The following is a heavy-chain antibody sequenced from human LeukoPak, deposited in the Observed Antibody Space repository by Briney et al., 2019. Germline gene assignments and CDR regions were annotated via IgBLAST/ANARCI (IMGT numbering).Heavy chain of an antibody. CDR1: GFTFSTYS. J-gene: IGHJ4*02. V-gene: IGHV3-48*04. Sequence: GGSLRLSCAASGFTFSTYSMSWVRQAPGKGLEWVSYISSSGSTIYYADSVKGRFTISRDNAKNSLYLQMNSLRAEDTAVYYCARRGITIFGVVILYFFDYWGQGTLVTVSS. CDR2: ISSSGSTI. D-gene: IGHD3-3*01. CDR3: ARRGITIFGVVILYFFDY.